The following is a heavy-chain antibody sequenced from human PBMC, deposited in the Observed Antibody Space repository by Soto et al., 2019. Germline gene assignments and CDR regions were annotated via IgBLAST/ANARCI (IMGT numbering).Heavy chain of an antibody. D-gene: IGHD5-12*01. V-gene: IGHV2-5*02. CDR3: AHRPNITVGYIFDY. CDR2: IYWDDDH. CDR1: GFSLSTSGVG. J-gene: IGHJ4*02. Sequence: QITLKESSPTLVKPTQTLTLTCTFSGFSLSTSGVGVGWIRQPPGKALEWLALIYWDDDHRYSPSLKSRLTITKDTAKNQVALTMTNMDPLDTATYYCAHRPNITVGYIFDYWGQGTLVTVSS.